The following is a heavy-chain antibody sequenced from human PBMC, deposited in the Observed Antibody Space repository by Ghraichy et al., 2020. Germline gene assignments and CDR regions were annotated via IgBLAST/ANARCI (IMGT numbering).Heavy chain of an antibody. V-gene: IGHV3-21*01. Sequence: GESLNISCAASGFIFNTYSMNWVRLAPGKGLEWVSSISSLSSYIYYADSVKGRFTISRDNAKNSLYLQMNSLRAEDTAVYYCAKRVPGDSFDIWGQGTMVTVSS. D-gene: IGHD1-1*01. CDR2: ISSLSSYI. CDR1: GFIFNTYS. CDR3: AKRVPGDSFDI. J-gene: IGHJ3*02.